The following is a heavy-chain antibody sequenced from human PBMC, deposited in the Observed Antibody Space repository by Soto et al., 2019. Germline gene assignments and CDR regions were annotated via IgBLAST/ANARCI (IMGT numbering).Heavy chain of an antibody. J-gene: IGHJ5*02. CDR3: ARGGQKNVYTSIGP. Sequence: QVPLVQSGAEVRKPGASVRVSCKASTETFNNYGIAWVRQAPGQGLEWMGWISTYNGNTNTYHKKTFQGRFTMTSDSASNTAYMELTSLTPDDTAVYYCARGGQKNVYTSIGPWGQGTLVTVSS. CDR2: ISTYNGNTNT. V-gene: IGHV1-18*04. D-gene: IGHD1-1*01. CDR1: TETFNNYG.